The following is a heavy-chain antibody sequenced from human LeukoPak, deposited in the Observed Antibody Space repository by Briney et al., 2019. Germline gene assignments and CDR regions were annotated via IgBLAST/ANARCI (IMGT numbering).Heavy chain of an antibody. Sequence: SETLSLTCTVSSGSISPYYWSWIRQPPGKGLEWIGNIYETGSTNYNPSLKSRVTISVDTSKNQFSLKLSSVTAADTAVYYCARGVVVAARMAFDIWGQGTMVTVSS. CDR1: SGSISPYY. D-gene: IGHD2-15*01. V-gene: IGHV4-59*08. CDR3: ARGVVVAARMAFDI. J-gene: IGHJ3*02. CDR2: IYETGST.